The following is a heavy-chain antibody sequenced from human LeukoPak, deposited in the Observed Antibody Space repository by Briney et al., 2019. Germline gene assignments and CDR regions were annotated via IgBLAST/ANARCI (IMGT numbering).Heavy chain of an antibody. CDR3: ARDSGLVPHAFDI. CDR2: IYYSGST. Sequence: SETLSLTCTVSGGSISSYYWSWIRQPPGKGLEWIGYIYYSGSTNYNPSLKSRVTISVDTSKNQLSLKLSSVTAADTAVYYCARDSGLVPHAFDIWGQGTMVTVSS. J-gene: IGHJ3*02. V-gene: IGHV4-59*01. D-gene: IGHD6-6*01. CDR1: GGSISSYY.